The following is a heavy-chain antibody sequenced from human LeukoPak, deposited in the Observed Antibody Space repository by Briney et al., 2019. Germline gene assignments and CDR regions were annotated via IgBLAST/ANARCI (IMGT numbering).Heavy chain of an antibody. CDR3: AKDSTAYSGGWYLFDS. CDR1: GFTFNSYG. CDR2: IQYDGNNK. V-gene: IGHV3-30*02. Sequence: PGGSLRLSCAASGFTFNSYGMHWVRQAPGKGLEWVAFIQYDGNNKYYAGSLKGRFTISRDNSKNTLYLQMISLRTEDTAVYYCAKDSTAYSGGWYLFDSWGQGTLVTVSS. J-gene: IGHJ4*02. D-gene: IGHD6-19*01.